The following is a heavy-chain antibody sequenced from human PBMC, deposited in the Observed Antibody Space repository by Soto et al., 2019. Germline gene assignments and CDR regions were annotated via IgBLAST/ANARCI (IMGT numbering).Heavy chain of an antibody. V-gene: IGHV4-30-4*01. CDR3: ARVEGLGNWFDP. D-gene: IGHD6-19*01. CDR1: GYSISSGDYY. CDR2: IYYSGST. J-gene: IGHJ5*02. Sequence: SETLSLTCAVSGYSISSGDYYWSWIRQPPGKGLEWIGYIYYSGSTYYNPSLKSRVTISVDTSKNQFSLKLSSVTAADTAVYYCARVEGLGNWFDPWGQGTLVTVSS.